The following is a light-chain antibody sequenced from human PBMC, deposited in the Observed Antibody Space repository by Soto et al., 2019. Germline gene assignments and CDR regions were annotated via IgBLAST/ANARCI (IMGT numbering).Light chain of an antibody. V-gene: IGKV1-27*01. J-gene: IGKJ4*01. CDR3: QKYNSAPLT. CDR2: AAS. Sequence: DIQMTQSPSSLSASVGDRVTITCRASQGISNYLAWYQQKPGQVPRLLIYAASTLQSGVPYRLSGSESGTDFTLTISTLQPEDVPTYYCQKYNSAPLTFGGGTKVEIK. CDR1: QGISNY.